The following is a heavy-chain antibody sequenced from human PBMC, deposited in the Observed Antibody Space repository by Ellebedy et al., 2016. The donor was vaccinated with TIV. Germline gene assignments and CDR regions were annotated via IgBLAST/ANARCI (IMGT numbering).Heavy chain of an antibody. Sequence: MPGGSLRLSCAVYGGSFSGYYWSWIRQPPGKGLEWIGEINHSGSTYYNPSLKSRVTISVDPSKNQFSLNLTSVTAADTAVYYCARGGWLPGYWGQGTLVTVSS. CDR3: ARGGWLPGY. D-gene: IGHD5-24*01. V-gene: IGHV4-34*01. CDR1: GGSFSGYY. CDR2: INHSGST. J-gene: IGHJ4*02.